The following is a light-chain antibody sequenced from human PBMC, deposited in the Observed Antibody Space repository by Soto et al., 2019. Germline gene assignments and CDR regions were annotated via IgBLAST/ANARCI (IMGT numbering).Light chain of an antibody. CDR1: QSVSRT. J-gene: IGKJ1*01. CDR2: DAS. CDR3: LQRYNWPQT. V-gene: IGKV3-11*01. Sequence: EVVLTQSPATLSLSPGEKANLSCRTSQSVSRTLAWYQQKSGQAPRLLIYDASNRATGIPTRFSGSGSGTDFTLTISSLEPEDFAVYYWLQRYNWPQTFGQGTKVEIK.